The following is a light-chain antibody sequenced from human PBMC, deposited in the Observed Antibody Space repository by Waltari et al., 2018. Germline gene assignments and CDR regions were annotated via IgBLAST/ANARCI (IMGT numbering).Light chain of an antibody. CDR1: SSDIGSYNL. Sequence: QSALTQPASVSGSPGQSITISCTGTSSDIGSYNLVPWYQQHPDNAPKLLIYEATKRPSGVSDRFSGSRSGNTASLTISGLQAEDEADYYCCSYAGPSTYVFGTATRVTVL. J-gene: IGLJ1*01. V-gene: IGLV2-23*01. CDR3: CSYAGPSTYV. CDR2: EAT.